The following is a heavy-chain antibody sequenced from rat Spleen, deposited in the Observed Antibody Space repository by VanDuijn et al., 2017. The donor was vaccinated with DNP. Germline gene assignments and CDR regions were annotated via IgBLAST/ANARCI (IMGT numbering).Heavy chain of an antibody. D-gene: IGHD1-10*01. V-gene: IGHV2-19*01. CDR3: TYNNYY. J-gene: IGHJ2*01. Sequence: VQLKESGPGLVQPSQTLSLTCTVSGFSLTDYSVHWVRQPAGKGLEWMGRIQSGGSTDYNSALKSRLSISRDTSKSQVFLKMNSLQTDDTAIYFCTYNNYYWGQGVMVTVSS. CDR2: IQSGGST. CDR1: GFSLTDYS.